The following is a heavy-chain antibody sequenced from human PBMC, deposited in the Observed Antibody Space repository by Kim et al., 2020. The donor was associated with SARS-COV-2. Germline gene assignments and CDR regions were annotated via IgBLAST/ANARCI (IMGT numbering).Heavy chain of an antibody. CDR3: ARERSITMVRGGFDY. Sequence: ASVEGRFTISRDNSKNTLYLQMNSLRAEDTAVYYCARERSITMVRGGFDYWGQGTLVTVSS. D-gene: IGHD3-10*01. J-gene: IGHJ4*02. V-gene: IGHV3-30*07.